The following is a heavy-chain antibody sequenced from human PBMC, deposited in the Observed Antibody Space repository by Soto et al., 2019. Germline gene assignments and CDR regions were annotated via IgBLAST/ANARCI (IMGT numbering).Heavy chain of an antibody. J-gene: IGHJ6*02. V-gene: IGHV3-33*01. Sequence: QPGGSLTLSCAASGFTFSSYGMHWVRQAPGKGLEWVAVIWYDGSNKYYADSVKGRFTISRDNSKNTLYLQMNSLRAEDTAVYYCARVHFHDSSGYYPRTNYYYGMDVWGQGTTVTVSS. CDR2: IWYDGSNK. CDR1: GFTFSSYG. D-gene: IGHD3-22*01. CDR3: ARVHFHDSSGYYPRTNYYYGMDV.